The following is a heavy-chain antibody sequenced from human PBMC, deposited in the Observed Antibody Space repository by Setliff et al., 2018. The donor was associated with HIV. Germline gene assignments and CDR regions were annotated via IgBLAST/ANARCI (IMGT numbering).Heavy chain of an antibody. D-gene: IGHD4-17*01. CDR2: IIPILDTT. Sequence: SVKVSCKASGGTFNNYVFSWVRKAPGRGLEWIGTIIPILDTTNYAQKFQGRVTITTDESTSTAYMELSSLRSEDTAVYYCARDGDGYGDYESYYYMDVWGKGTTVTVSS. CDR1: GGTFNNYV. CDR3: ARDGDGYGDYESYYYMDV. V-gene: IGHV1-69*11. J-gene: IGHJ6*03.